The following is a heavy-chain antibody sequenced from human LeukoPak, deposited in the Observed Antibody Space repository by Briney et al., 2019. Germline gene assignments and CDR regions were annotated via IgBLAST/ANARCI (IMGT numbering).Heavy chain of an antibody. J-gene: IGHJ4*02. D-gene: IGHD3-10*01. CDR2: IYYSGST. CDR1: GGSISSGDYF. CDR3: ARDYYGSGSYDY. Sequence: PSQTLSLTCTVSGGSISSGDYFWSWIRQPPGKGLERIGYIYYSGSTYYNPSLKSRVTISVDTSKNQFSLKLSSVTAADTAVYYCARDYYGSGSYDYWGQGTLVTVSS. V-gene: IGHV4-30-4*01.